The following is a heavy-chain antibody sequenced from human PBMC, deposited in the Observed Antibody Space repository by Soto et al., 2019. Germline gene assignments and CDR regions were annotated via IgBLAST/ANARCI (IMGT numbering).Heavy chain of an antibody. J-gene: IGHJ6*02. CDR1: GYSFTSYW. V-gene: IGHV5-51*01. Sequence: GESLKISFKGSGYSFTSYWIGWVRQMPGKGLECMGIIYPGDSDTRYSPSFQGQVTISADKSISTAYLQGSSLKASDTAMYYCASPANPDYYGMDVWGQGTTVTVSS. CDR3: ASPANPDYYGMDV. CDR2: IYPGDSDT.